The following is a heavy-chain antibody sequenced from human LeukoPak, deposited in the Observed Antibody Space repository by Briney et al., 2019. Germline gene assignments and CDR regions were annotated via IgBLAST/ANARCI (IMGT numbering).Heavy chain of an antibody. CDR1: GGTFSSYA. CDR3: ARVSIAARLFYYCYMDV. D-gene: IGHD6-6*01. V-gene: IGHV1-69*13. J-gene: IGHJ6*03. Sequence: ASVKVSCKASGGTFSSYAISWVRQAPGQGLEWMGGIIPILGTANYAQKFQGRVTITADESTSTAYMELSSLRSEDTAVYYCARVSIAARLFYYCYMDVWGKGTTVTVSS. CDR2: IIPILGTA.